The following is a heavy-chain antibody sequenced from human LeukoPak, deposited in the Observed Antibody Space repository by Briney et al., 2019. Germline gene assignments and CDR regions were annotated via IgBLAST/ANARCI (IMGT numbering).Heavy chain of an antibody. J-gene: IGHJ4*02. D-gene: IGHD3-16*02. CDR3: ARHSLKLVDADFDY. CDR1: GGSISSYH. Sequence: SETLSLTCSASGGSISSYHWSWIRQPPGKGLEWIGYIYYGGRTNYNPSLKSRVTISVDTSKNQFSLTVSSVTAADTAIYYCARHSLKLVDADFDYWGQGTLVTVSS. CDR2: IYYGGRT. V-gene: IGHV4-59*08.